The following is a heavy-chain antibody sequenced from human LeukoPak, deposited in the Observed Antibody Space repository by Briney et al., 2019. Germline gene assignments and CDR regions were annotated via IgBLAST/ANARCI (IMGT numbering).Heavy chain of an antibody. CDR2: ITGGGGGST. D-gene: IGHD1-26*01. CDR1: GFTVSSNY. J-gene: IGHJ4*02. Sequence: AGGSLRLSCAASGFTVSSNYMSWVRQAPGTGLEWVSSITGGGGGSTYYADSVKGRFTISRDNSHNTLFLQMNSLRVEDTAIYYCARGTREPFYWGQGTLVTVSS. V-gene: IGHV3-23*01. CDR3: ARGTREPFY.